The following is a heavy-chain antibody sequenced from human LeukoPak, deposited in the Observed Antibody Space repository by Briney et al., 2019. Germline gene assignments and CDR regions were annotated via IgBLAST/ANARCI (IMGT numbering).Heavy chain of an antibody. V-gene: IGHV4-59*01. CDR3: ARGLPAATFDP. J-gene: IGHJ5*02. CDR1: GGSISSYY. CDR2: IYYSGST. Sequence: SETLSLTCTVSGGSISSYYWSWIRQPPGKGLEWIGYIYYSGSTNYNPSLKSRVTISVDTSKNQFSLKLSSVTAADTAVYYCARGLPAATFDPWGRGTLVTVS. D-gene: IGHD2-2*01.